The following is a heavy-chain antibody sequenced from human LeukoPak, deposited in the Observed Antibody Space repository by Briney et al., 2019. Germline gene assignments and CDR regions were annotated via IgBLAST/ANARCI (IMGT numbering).Heavy chain of an antibody. CDR2: ISSSGTYI. D-gene: IGHD3-22*01. CDR1: GSTSSSYS. CDR3: VVSGGYYYDGNDAFDI. V-gene: IGHV3-21*01. J-gene: IGHJ3*02. Sequence: GGSLRLSCAAPGSTSSSYSMNWVRQAPGKGLEWVSSISSSGTYIYYADSVKGRFTISRDNSKNTLYLQMNSLRAEDTAVYYCVVSGGYYYDGNDAFDIWGQGTMVTVSS.